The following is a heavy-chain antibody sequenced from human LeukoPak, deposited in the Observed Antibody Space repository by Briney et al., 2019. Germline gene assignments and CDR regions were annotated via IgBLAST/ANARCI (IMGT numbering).Heavy chain of an antibody. J-gene: IGHJ5*02. V-gene: IGHV4-59*08. Sequence: SETLSLTCTVSGGSISSYYWSWIRQPPGKGLEWIGYIYYSGSTNYNPSLKSRVTISVDTSKNQFSLKLSSVTAADTAVYYCARHGLITIFAFDPWGQGTLVTVSS. CDR3: ARHGLITIFAFDP. CDR1: GGSISSYY. CDR2: IYYSGST. D-gene: IGHD3-3*01.